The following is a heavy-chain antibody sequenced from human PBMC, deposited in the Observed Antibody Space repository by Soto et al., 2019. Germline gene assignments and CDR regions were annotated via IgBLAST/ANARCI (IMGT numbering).Heavy chain of an antibody. CDR2: IYYSGST. J-gene: IGHJ3*02. D-gene: IGHD3-10*01. V-gene: IGHV4-59*08. Sequence: QVQLQESGPGLVKPSETLSLTCTVSGGSISSYYWSWIRQPPGKGLEWIGYIYYSGSTNYNPSLMSRVTISVDTSKNQFSLKLSSVTAADTAVYYCARLSAGGMVRGVTRPQAAFDIWGQGTMVTVSS. CDR3: ARLSAGGMVRGVTRPQAAFDI. CDR1: GGSISSYY.